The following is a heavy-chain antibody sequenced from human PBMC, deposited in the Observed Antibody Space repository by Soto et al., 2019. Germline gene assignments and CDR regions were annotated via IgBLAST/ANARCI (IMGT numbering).Heavy chain of an antibody. D-gene: IGHD3-22*01. CDR3: ARVRRSSGYYYGY. CDR2: INPSGGST. Sequence: ASVKVSCKATGYPFSSYYIHWVRQAPGQGLEWMGIINPSGGSTSYAQKFQGRVTMTRDTSTSTVYMELSSLRSEDTAVYYCARVRRSSGYYYGYWGQGTPVTVSS. CDR1: GYPFSSYY. J-gene: IGHJ4*02. V-gene: IGHV1-46*01.